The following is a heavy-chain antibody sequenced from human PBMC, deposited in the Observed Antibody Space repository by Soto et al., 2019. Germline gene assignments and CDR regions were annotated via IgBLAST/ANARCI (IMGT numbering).Heavy chain of an antibody. CDR2: INHSGST. CDR3: ARGWEAGFSDSSGYYLYYFDY. CDR1: GGSFSGYY. J-gene: IGHJ4*02. V-gene: IGHV4-34*01. Sequence: KPSETLSLTCAVYGGSFSGYYWSWIRQPPGKGLEWIGEINHSGSTNYNPSLKSRVTISVDTSKNQFSLKLSSVTAADTAVYYCARGWEAGFSDSSGYYLYYFDYWGQGTLVTVS. D-gene: IGHD3-22*01.